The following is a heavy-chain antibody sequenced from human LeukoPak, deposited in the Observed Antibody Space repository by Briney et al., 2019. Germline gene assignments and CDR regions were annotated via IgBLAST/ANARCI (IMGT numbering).Heavy chain of an antibody. V-gene: IGHV3-48*03. CDR2: ISSSGSTI. CDR3: ARVRRDGYNSLY. CDR1: GFTLSSYE. D-gene: IGHD5-24*01. J-gene: IGHJ4*02. Sequence: GGSLRLSCAASGFTLSSYEMNWVRQAPGKGLEWVSYISSSGSTIYYADSVKGRFTISRDNAKNSLYLQMNSLRAEDTAVYYCARVRRDGYNSLYWGQGTLVTVSS.